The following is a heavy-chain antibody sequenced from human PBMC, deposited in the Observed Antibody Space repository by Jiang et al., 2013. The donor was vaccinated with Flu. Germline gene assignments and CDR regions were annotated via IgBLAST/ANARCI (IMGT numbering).Heavy chain of an antibody. V-gene: IGHV4-61*02. J-gene: IGHJ3*02. CDR3: ARSVNYYDSSGYYSGLAFDI. CDR1: GGSISSGSYY. D-gene: IGHD3-22*01. Sequence: GLVKPSQTLSLTCTVSGGSISSGSYYWSWIRQPAGKGLEWIGRIYTSGSTNYNPSLKSRVTISVDTSKNQFSLKLSSVTAADTAVYYCARSVNYYDSSGYYSGLAFDIWGQGTMVTVSS. CDR2: IYTSGST.